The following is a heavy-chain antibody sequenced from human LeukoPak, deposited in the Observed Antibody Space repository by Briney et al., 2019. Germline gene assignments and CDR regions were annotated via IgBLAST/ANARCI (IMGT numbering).Heavy chain of an antibody. J-gene: IGHJ4*02. D-gene: IGHD4-17*01. V-gene: IGHV3-23*01. CDR1: GFTFSNAW. Sequence: GGSLRLSCAASGFTFSNAWMSWVRQAPGKGLEWVSAIGRSGVSTYYADSVKGRFSISRDTSKNTLYLQMNSLRAEDTAVYYCARDTDLDYWGQGTLVTVAS. CDR3: ARDTDLDY. CDR2: IGRSGVST.